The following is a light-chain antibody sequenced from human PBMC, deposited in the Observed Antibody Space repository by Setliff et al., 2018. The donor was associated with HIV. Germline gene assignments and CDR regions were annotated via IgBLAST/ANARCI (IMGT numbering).Light chain of an antibody. V-gene: IGLV2-14*03. J-gene: IGLJ1*01. CDR3: SSYTSSYTFV. Sequence: QSALTQPASVSGSPGQSITISCTGTSSDVGAYNYVSWYQQHPGKAPKLMIYDVGNRPSGVSNRFSGSKSGNTASLTISGLQAEDEADYYCSSYTSSYTFVFGTGTKVTVL. CDR2: DVG. CDR1: SSDVGAYNY.